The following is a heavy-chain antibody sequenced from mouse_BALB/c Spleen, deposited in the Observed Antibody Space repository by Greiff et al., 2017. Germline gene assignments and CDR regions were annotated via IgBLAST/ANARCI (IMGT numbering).Heavy chain of an antibody. CDR1: GYTFTSYT. CDR2: INPSSGYT. J-gene: IGHJ1*01. Sequence: QVQLKESGAELARPGASVKMSCKASGYTFTSYTMHWVKQRPGQGLEWIGYINPSSGYTNYNQKFKDKATLTADKSSSTAYMQLSSLTSEDSAVYYCASYYYGSSYGWYFDVWGAGTTVTVSS. D-gene: IGHD1-1*01. CDR3: ASYYYGSSYGWYFDV. V-gene: IGHV1-4*01.